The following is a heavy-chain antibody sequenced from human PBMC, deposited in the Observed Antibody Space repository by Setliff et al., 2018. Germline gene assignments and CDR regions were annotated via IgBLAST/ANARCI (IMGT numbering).Heavy chain of an antibody. CDR1: GGSVSSGSYY. J-gene: IGHJ4*02. V-gene: IGHV4-61*01. D-gene: IGHD2-15*01. CDR3: ARSQWGGESYYFDY. CDR2: IYYSGST. Sequence: LSLTCTVSGGSVSSGSYYWSWIRQPPGKGLEWIGYIYYSGSTNYNPSLKSRVTISVDTSKNQFSLKLSSVTAADTAVYYCARSQWGGESYYFDYWGQGTLVTVS.